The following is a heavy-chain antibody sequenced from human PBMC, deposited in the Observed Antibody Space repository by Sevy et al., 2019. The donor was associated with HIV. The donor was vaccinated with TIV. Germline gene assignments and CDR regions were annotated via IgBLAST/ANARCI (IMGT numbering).Heavy chain of an antibody. J-gene: IGHJ4*02. CDR3: ARDAPNYDFWSGYKLGYYFDY. Sequence: GGSLRLSCAASGFTFSSYGMHWVRQAPGKGLEWVAFIRYDGSNKYYADSVKGRFTISRDNSKNTLYLQMNSLRAEDTAVYYCARDAPNYDFWSGYKLGYYFDYWGQGTLVTVSS. CDR1: GFTFSSYG. CDR2: IRYDGSNK. D-gene: IGHD3-3*01. V-gene: IGHV3-30*02.